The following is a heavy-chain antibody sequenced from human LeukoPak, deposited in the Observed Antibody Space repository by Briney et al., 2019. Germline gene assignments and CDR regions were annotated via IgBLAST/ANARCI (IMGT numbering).Heavy chain of an antibody. CDR1: GGSISSYY. D-gene: IGHD6-19*01. CDR2: IYYSGST. CDR3: AGEWLGQSYNWFDP. J-gene: IGHJ5*02. Sequence: PSETLSLTCTVSGGSISSYYWSWIRQPPGKGLEWIGYIYYSGSTNYNPSLKSRVTISVDTSKNQFSLKLSSVTAADTAVYYCAGEWLGQSYNWFDPWGQGTLVTVSS. V-gene: IGHV4-59*01.